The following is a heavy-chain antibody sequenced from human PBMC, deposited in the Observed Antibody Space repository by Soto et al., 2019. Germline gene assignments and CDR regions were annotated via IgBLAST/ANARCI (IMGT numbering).Heavy chain of an antibody. D-gene: IGHD5-18*01. CDR2: IYYSGNT. CDR1: GGSISSYY. CDR3: ASQDTTMANFDY. Sequence: SETLSLTCTVSGGSISSYYWSWIRQPPGKGLEWIGYIYYSGNTYYNPSLKSRVTISVNTSKNQFSLKLSSVTAADSAVYYCASQDTTMANFDYWGQGTLVTVSS. V-gene: IGHV4-59*01. J-gene: IGHJ4*02.